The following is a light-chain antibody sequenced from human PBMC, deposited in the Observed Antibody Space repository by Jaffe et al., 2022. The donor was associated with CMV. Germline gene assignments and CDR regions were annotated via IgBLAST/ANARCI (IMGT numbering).Light chain of an antibody. J-gene: IGLJ3*02. Sequence: QSALTQPASVSGSPGQSITISCTGTSSDVGAYNYVSWYQQHPGRAPKLMTYDVSNRPSGVSNRFSGSKSGNTASLTISGLQAEDEADYYCSSYTSGSTLVFGGGTKLTVL. CDR1: SSDVGAYNY. CDR3: SSYTSGSTLV. V-gene: IGLV2-14*03. CDR2: DVS.